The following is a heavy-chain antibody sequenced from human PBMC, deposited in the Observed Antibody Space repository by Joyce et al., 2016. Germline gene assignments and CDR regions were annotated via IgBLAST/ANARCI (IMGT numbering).Heavy chain of an antibody. CDR1: GGSLSGHY. CDR2: LYTSGAT. CDR3: ARDRPSGSYFDD. D-gene: IGHD3-10*01. V-gene: IGHV4-4*07. Sequence: QAQLQESGPRLVKPSETLSLTCRVSGGSLSGHYWSWIRQAAGKGLEWIGRLYTSGATSYNPSLKSRVIISEDTAKDQFSLTVRSVTAADTAVYYCARDRPSGSYFDDWGQGILVSVSS. J-gene: IGHJ4*02.